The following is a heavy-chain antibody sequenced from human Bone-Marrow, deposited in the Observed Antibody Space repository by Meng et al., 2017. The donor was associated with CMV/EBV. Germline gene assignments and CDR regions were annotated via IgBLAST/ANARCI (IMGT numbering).Heavy chain of an antibody. CDR3: AREGASSGYFGYFDY. D-gene: IGHD3-22*01. CDR2: VSKDGSNK. V-gene: IGHV3-30*09. CDR1: GFTFSNYV. J-gene: IGHJ4*02. Sequence: GGSLRLSCVGSGFTFSNYVMHWVRQAPGKGLEWVAAVSKDGSNKHIADSVKGRFAVSRDNSKNTLYLQMNSLRTEDTAVYYCAREGASSGYFGYFDYWGQGTLVTVSS.